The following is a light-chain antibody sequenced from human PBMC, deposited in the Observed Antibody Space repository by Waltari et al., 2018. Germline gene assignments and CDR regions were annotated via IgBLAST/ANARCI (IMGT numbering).Light chain of an antibody. Sequence: EIVLTQSPATLSLSPGERATLSCRASQSVRSSLAWYQQKPGQAPRLLIYDASNRATGIPARFSGSGSGTDVTLTISSLEPEDFAIYYCQQSSNWPPITFGQGTRLEIK. CDR2: DAS. J-gene: IGKJ5*01. V-gene: IGKV3-11*01. CDR3: QQSSNWPPIT. CDR1: QSVRSS.